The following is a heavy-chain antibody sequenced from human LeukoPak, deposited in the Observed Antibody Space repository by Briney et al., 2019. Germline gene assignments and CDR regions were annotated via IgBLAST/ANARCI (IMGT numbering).Heavy chain of an antibody. J-gene: IGHJ3*02. D-gene: IGHD2-8*01. V-gene: IGHV4-30-2*01. Sequence: SQTLSLTCAVSGGSISSGGYSWSWIRQPPGKGLEWIGYIYHSGSTYYNPSLKSRVTISVDTSKNQFSLKLSSVTAADTAVYYCARGHQNGAFDIWGQGTMVTVSS. CDR2: IYHSGST. CDR1: GGSISSGGYS. CDR3: ARGHQNGAFDI.